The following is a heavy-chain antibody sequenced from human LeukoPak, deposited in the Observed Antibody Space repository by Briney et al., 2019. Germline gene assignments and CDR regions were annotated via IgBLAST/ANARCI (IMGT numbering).Heavy chain of an antibody. D-gene: IGHD2-15*01. Sequence: SETLSLTCTVSGGSISSSSYYWGWIRQPPGKGLEWIGSIYYSGSTNYNPSLKSRVTISVDTSKNQFSLKLSSVTAADTAVYYCAREKSPDYCSGASCYFDYWGQGTLVTVSP. CDR3: AREKSPDYCSGASCYFDY. J-gene: IGHJ4*02. V-gene: IGHV4-39*07. CDR2: IYYSGST. CDR1: GGSISSSSYY.